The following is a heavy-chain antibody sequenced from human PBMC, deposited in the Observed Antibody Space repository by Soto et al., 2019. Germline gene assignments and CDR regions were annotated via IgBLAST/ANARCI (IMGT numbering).Heavy chain of an antibody. CDR1: GFTFSSYG. Sequence: PGGSLRLSCAASGFTFSSYGMHWVRQAPGKGLEWVAVISYDGSNKYYADSVKGRFTISRDNSKNTLYLQMNSLRAEDTTVYYCAKSMPPWSGYRNWFDPWGQGTLVTVSS. CDR3: AKSMPPWSGYRNWFDP. D-gene: IGHD3-3*01. CDR2: ISYDGSNK. J-gene: IGHJ5*02. V-gene: IGHV3-30*18.